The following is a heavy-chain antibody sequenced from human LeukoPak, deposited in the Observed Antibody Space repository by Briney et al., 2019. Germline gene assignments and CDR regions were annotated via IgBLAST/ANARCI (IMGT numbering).Heavy chain of an antibody. CDR3: ATWDDLPLDH. CDR1: GFTFTIYT. CDR2: ITGNGSSI. D-gene: IGHD1-1*01. Sequence: GGSLRLSCVGSGFTFTIYTMHWVRQAPGKALEWVSAITGNGSSIYYSGPLKGRFTISRDNAKNSVYLHMTGLSAADTAVYYCATWDDLPLDHWGQGTLVTVSS. V-gene: IGHV3-21*01. J-gene: IGHJ4*02.